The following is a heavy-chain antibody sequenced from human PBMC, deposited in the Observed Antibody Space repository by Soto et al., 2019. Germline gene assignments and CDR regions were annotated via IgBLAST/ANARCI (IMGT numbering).Heavy chain of an antibody. CDR2: VYYSGST. V-gene: IGHV4-39*01. CDR1: GGSISSGSYY. CDR3: ARQTDSYYTFDPFDI. Sequence: LCGGSISSGSYYWDWIRQPPGKGLEWIGNVYYSGSTNYNPSLESRVTISVDTSKNQFSLKLSSVTAADTAVYYCARQTDSYYTFDPFDIWGQGTMVTVSS. D-gene: IGHD3-22*01. J-gene: IGHJ3*02.